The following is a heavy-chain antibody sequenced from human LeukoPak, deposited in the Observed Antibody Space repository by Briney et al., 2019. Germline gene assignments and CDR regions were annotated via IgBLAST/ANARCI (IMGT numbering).Heavy chain of an antibody. CDR3: AKYGFGELLGDY. CDR1: GFSFSNYA. D-gene: IGHD3-10*01. J-gene: IGHJ4*02. V-gene: IGHV3-23*01. Sequence: PGGSLRLSCAASGFSFSNYAMNWVRQVPGKGLEWVSGISSSGGTKNYADSVKGRFTISRDNSKNTLYLQMNSLRAEDTAVYYCAKYGFGELLGDYWGQGTLVTVSS. CDR2: ISSSGGTK.